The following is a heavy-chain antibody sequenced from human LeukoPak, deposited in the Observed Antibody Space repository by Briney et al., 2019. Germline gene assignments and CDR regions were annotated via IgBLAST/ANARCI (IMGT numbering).Heavy chain of an antibody. Sequence: GGSLRLSCAASGFTVSSNYMSWVRQAPGKGLEWVSVIYNDGSSYYADSVKGRFTISRDNSKNTLYLQMNSLRAEDTAVYYCTRDRPFGGVLDFDYWGQGTLVTVSS. CDR1: GFTVSSNY. CDR2: IYNDGSS. J-gene: IGHJ4*02. V-gene: IGHV3-66*01. CDR3: TRDRPFGGVLDFDY. D-gene: IGHD3-16*01.